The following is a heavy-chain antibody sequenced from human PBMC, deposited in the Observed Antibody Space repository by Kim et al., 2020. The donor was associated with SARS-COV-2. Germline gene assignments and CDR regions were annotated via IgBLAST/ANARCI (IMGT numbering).Heavy chain of an antibody. CDR1: GFTFSSYS. D-gene: IGHD3-10*01. V-gene: IGHV3-21*01. CDR2: ISSSSSYI. J-gene: IGHJ6*02. Sequence: GGSLRLSCAASGFTFSSYSMNWVRQAPGKGLEWVSSISSSSSYIYYADSVKGRFTISRDNAKNSLYLQMNSLRAEDTAVYYCARVGVRYGMDVWGQGTTVTVSS. CDR3: ARVGVRYGMDV.